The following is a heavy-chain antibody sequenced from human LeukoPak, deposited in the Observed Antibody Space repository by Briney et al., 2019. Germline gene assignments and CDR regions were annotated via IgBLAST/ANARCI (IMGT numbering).Heavy chain of an antibody. J-gene: IGHJ5*02. CDR3: ASFKGIVGAGPRFDP. CDR2: TIPILGIA. D-gene: IGHD1-26*01. CDR1: GGTFSSYA. Sequence: GASVKVSCKASGGTFSSYAISWVRQAPGQGLEWMGRTIPILGIANYAQKFQGRVTITADKSTSTAYMELSSLRSEDTAVYYCASFKGIVGAGPRFDPWGQGTLVTVSS. V-gene: IGHV1-69*04.